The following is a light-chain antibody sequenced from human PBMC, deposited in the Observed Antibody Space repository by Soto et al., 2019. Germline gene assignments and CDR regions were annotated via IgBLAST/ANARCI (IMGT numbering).Light chain of an antibody. CDR2: AAS. Sequence: DIQVTQSPSSVSASVGDRVTITCRASQDIVAYLAWYQHKPGRAPKLLIYAASSLQSGVPSRFSGSGSGTDFTLTISSLQPEDFATYYCQQANSFPITFGQGTRLEIK. CDR3: QQANSFPIT. V-gene: IGKV1D-12*01. CDR1: QDIVAY. J-gene: IGKJ5*01.